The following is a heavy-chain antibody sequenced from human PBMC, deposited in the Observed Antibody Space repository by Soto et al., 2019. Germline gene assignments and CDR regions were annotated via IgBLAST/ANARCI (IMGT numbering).Heavy chain of an antibody. J-gene: IGHJ4*02. CDR3: ARQFTDGEYHY. Sequence: QVQLVQSGAEVKKPGSSVKVSCKASGGTFTTYPINWVRQAPGQGLEWMGGIIPMFGTTYYAQKFQGRVTITADESTSTAYMELGSLRSADTALYYCARQFTDGEYHYWGQGPLVTVSS. CDR2: IIPMFGTT. D-gene: IGHD4-4*01. CDR1: GGTFTTYP. V-gene: IGHV1-69*01.